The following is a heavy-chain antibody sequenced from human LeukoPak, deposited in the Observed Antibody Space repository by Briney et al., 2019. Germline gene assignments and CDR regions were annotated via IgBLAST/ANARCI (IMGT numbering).Heavy chain of an antibody. CDR3: ARDRDGGFAFDI. CDR1: GFSFSNYV. J-gene: IGHJ3*02. CDR2: IMPNGETR. V-gene: IGHV3-64*01. D-gene: IGHD2-15*01. Sequence: PGGSLRLSCVASGFSFSNYVMHWVRQAPGKGLEYVSAIMPNGETRGYANSMKGRFTISRDNSKNTLYLQMGSLRAEDMAIYYCARDRDGGFAFDIWGQGTLVTVSS.